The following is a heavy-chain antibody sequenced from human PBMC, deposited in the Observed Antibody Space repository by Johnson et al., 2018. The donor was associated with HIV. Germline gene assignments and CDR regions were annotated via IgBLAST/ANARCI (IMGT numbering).Heavy chain of an antibody. CDR2: ITQDGSRK. D-gene: IGHD2-2*01. CDR1: GFTFSSYW. J-gene: IGHJ3*02. Sequence: EVQLVESGGGLVQPGGSLRLSCAASGFTFSSYWMSWVRQAPGKGLEWVANITQDGSRKYYGDSVKGGFTISRDNAKNSLYLQMNSLRAEDTAVYYCARERTTGAFDIWGQGTMVTVSS. CDR3: ARERTTGAFDI. V-gene: IGHV3-7*01.